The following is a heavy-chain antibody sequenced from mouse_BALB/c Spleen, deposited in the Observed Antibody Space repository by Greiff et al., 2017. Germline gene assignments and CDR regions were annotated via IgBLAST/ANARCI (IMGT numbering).Heavy chain of an antibody. CDR3: ALPYGNYPAWFAY. CDR1: GYSFTSYY. CDR2: IDPFNGGT. Sequence: EVQLQQSGPELMKPGASVKISCKASGYSFTSYYMHWVKQSHGKSLEWIGYIDPFNGGTSYNQKFKGKATLTVDKSSSTAYMHLSSLTSEDSAVYYCALPYGNYPAWFAYWGQGTLVTVSA. V-gene: IGHV1S135*01. D-gene: IGHD2-1*01. J-gene: IGHJ3*01.